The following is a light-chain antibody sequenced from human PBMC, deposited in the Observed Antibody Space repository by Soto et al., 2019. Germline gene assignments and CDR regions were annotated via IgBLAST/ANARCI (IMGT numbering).Light chain of an antibody. V-gene: IGLV2-8*01. CDR2: EVS. CDR3: SSYAGSNNYVV. J-gene: IGLJ2*01. CDR1: SSDVGSYNY. Sequence: QSALTQPPSASGSPGQSVTISFTGTSSDVGSYNYVSWYQQHPGKAPKLMIYEVSKRPSGVPDRFSGSKSGNTASLTVSGLQAEDEADYYCSSYAGSNNYVVFGGGTKVTVL.